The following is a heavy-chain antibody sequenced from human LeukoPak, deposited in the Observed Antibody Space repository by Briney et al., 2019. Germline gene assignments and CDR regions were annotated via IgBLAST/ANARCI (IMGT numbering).Heavy chain of an antibody. CDR2: ISWNGGSI. D-gene: IGHD1-26*01. Sequence: GRSLRLSCAASGFTFDDYAMHWVRQAPGKGLEWVSGISWNGGSIGYADSVKGRFTISGDNAKNSLYLQMNSLRAEDTALYYCAKDNSFVVEATFAFDIWGQGTMVTVSS. J-gene: IGHJ3*02. CDR3: AKDNSFVVEATFAFDI. CDR1: GFTFDDYA. V-gene: IGHV3-9*01.